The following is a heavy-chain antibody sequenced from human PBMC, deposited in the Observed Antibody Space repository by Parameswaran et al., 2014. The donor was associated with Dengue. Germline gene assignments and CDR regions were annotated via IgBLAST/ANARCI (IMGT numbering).Heavy chain of an antibody. CDR2: FDPEDGET. D-gene: IGHD3-22*01. J-gene: IGHJ3*02. V-gene: IGHV1-24*01. Sequence: WVRQAPGQGLEWMGGFDPEDGETIYAQKFQGRVTMTEDTSTDTAYMELSSLRSEDTAVYYCATDQGDYDSSGSPLLTNAFDIWGQGTMVTVSS. CDR3: ATDQGDYDSSGSPLLTNAFDI.